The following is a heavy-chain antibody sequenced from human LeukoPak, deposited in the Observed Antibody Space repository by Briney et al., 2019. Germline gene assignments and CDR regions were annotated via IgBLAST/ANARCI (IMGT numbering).Heavy chain of an antibody. CDR1: GFTFSTYA. D-gene: IGHD1-14*01. CDR2: LTGGGGGT. J-gene: IGHJ4*02. Sequence: GGSLRLSCAASGFTFSTYAMSWVRQAPGKGLEWVSGLTGGGGGTSYADSVKGRSTISRDNSKNTLYLQMNSLRAEDTAVYYCAKDKGAVTGTFDYWGQGTLVTVSS. CDR3: AKDKGAVTGTFDY. V-gene: IGHV3-23*01.